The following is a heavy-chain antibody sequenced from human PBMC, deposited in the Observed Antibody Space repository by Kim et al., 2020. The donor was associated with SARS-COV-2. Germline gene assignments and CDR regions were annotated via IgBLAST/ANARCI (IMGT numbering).Heavy chain of an antibody. J-gene: IGHJ4*01. Sequence: GGSLRLSCAASGFTFSSYAMHSVRQAPGKGLEWVAVISYDGSNKYYADSVKGRFTISRDNSKNTLYLQMNSLRAEDTAVYYCARVGAPIVGATSFDYWG. CDR1: GFTFSSYA. D-gene: IGHD1-26*01. V-gene: IGHV3-30*04. CDR2: ISYDGSNK. CDR3: ARVGAPIVGATSFDY.